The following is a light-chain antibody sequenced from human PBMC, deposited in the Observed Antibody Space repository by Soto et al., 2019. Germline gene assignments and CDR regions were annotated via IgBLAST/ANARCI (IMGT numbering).Light chain of an antibody. CDR2: DVT. CDR1: SSDVGSYYF. V-gene: IGLV2-11*01. CDR3: CSYAGSYTHV. Sequence: QSALTQPRLVSGSPGQSFTISCTGTSSDVGSYYFVSWYQQHPGKAPKIIIYDVTKRPSGVPDCFSGSKSGNTASLTISGLQAEDEADYYCCSYAGSYTHVFGTGTKVTVL. J-gene: IGLJ1*01.